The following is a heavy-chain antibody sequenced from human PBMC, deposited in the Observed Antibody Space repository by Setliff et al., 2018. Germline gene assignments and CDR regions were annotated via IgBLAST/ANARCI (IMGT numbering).Heavy chain of an antibody. J-gene: IGHJ6*03. V-gene: IGHV4-4*07. D-gene: IGHD3-10*01. CDR2: IYTSGST. Sequence: ETLSLTCTVSGGSISNYYWSWIRQPAGKGLEWIGRIYTSGSTNYNPSLNSRVTMSLDKSKNQFSLKLYSVTAADTAVYFCARVRITPYCMDVWGKGTTVTVSS. CDR1: GGSISNYY. CDR3: ARVRITPYCMDV.